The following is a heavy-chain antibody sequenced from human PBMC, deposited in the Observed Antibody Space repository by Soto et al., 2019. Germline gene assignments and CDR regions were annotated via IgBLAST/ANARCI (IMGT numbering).Heavy chain of an antibody. D-gene: IGHD1-1*01. Sequence: EVQVLESGGGLVQPGGSLRLSCAASGFTFTTYAMSWVRKAPGKGLEWVSGISASGGSTYYTDSVKGRFTISRDNSKNMVYLQMNSLTADDTAVYYCARQLAIDYWGQGTLVTVAS. CDR1: GFTFTTYA. V-gene: IGHV3-23*01. CDR2: ISASGGST. J-gene: IGHJ4*02. CDR3: ARQLAIDY.